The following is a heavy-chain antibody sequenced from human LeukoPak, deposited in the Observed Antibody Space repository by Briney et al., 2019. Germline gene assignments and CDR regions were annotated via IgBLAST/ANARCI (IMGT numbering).Heavy chain of an antibody. D-gene: IGHD2-2*01. J-gene: IGHJ4*02. Sequence: EASVKVSCKASGYTFTGYYMHWVRQAPGQGLEWMGWINPNSGGTNYAQKFQGRVTMTRDTSISTAYMELRRLRSDDTAVYYCATSVVPTAEWDRRGGGYFDYWGQGTLVTVSS. V-gene: IGHV1-2*02. CDR1: GYTFTGYY. CDR2: INPNSGGT. CDR3: ATSVVPTAEWDRRGGGYFDY.